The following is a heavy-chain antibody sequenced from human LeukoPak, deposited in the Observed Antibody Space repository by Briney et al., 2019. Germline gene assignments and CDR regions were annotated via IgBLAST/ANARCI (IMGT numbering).Heavy chain of an antibody. J-gene: IGHJ4*02. Sequence: SSETLSLTCTVSGRSISSGGYYWSWIRQHPGKGLEWIGYIYYSGSTYYNPSLKSRVTISVDTSKNQFSLKLSSGTAADTAVYYCARSEDCSGGSCYTVTPPDYWGQGTLVTVSS. CDR3: ARSEDCSGGSCYTVTPPDY. D-gene: IGHD2-15*01. CDR2: IYYSGST. CDR1: GRSISSGGYY. V-gene: IGHV4-31*03.